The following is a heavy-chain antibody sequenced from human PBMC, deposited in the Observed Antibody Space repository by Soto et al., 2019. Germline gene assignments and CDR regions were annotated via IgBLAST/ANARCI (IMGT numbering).Heavy chain of an antibody. D-gene: IGHD6-19*01. V-gene: IGHV5-51*01. J-gene: IGHJ6*02. CDR3: ARLNSSGWYNAISDGMDV. CDR2: IYPGDSDT. Sequence: GESLKISCKGSGYSFTSYWIGWVRQMPGKGLEWMGIIYPGDSDTRYSPSFQGQVTISADKSISTAYLQWSSLKASDTAMYYCARLNSSGWYNAISDGMDVWGQGTTVTVSS. CDR1: GYSFTSYW.